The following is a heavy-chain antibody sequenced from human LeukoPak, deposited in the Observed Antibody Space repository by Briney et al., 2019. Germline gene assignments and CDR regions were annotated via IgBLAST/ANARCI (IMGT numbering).Heavy chain of an antibody. J-gene: IGHJ4*02. CDR3: ARRVTGRGTFYFDY. CDR2: IYYSGNT. CDR1: GGSISTYY. D-gene: IGHD3-16*01. Sequence: SETLSLTCTLSGGSISTYYWTWIRQPPGKGLEWIGYIYYSGNTNYNPALKSRVTISLDTSRNQFSLKLNSVTAADTAVYYCARRVTGRGTFYFDYWGQGSLVIVSS. V-gene: IGHV4-59*08.